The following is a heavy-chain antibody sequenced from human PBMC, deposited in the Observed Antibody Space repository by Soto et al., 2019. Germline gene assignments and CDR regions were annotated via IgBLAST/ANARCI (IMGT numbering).Heavy chain of an antibody. CDR1: GYTFTNYD. Sequence: QVQLVRSGAEVKKHGASVKVSCKASGYTFTNYDINWVRQTTGQGLEWLGWMNPNSGDTGYAQKFQGRVTMTRNAAISTAYMELTSLTFEDTAIYSCARAPRNWGFDFWGQGTLVTVSS. CDR2: MNPNSGDT. J-gene: IGHJ4*02. V-gene: IGHV1-8*01. D-gene: IGHD7-27*01. CDR3: ARAPRNWGFDF.